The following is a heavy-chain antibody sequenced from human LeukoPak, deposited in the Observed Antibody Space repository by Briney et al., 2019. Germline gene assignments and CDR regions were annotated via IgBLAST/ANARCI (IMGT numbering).Heavy chain of an antibody. CDR3: VRDGEGIAISVNYWFDP. CDR1: GFTFTSYD. CDR2: MNPVTGNT. D-gene: IGHD3-10*01. J-gene: IGHJ5*02. V-gene: IGHV1-8*01. Sequence: ASVKVSCEASGFTFTSYDINWVRQTTGQGLEWMGWMNPVTGNTGYARQFQGRITMTRDTSTSTAYMELRSLKSEDTAVYYCVRDGEGIAISVNYWFDPWGQGTLVTVSS.